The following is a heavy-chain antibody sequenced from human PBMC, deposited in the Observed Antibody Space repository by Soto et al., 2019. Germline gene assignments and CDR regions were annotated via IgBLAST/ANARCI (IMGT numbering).Heavy chain of an antibody. CDR1: GYTFTSYD. J-gene: IGHJ6*02. D-gene: IGHD2-2*01. CDR2: MNPNSGNT. Sequence: ASVKVSCKASGYTFTSYDINWVRQATGQGLEWMGWMNPNSGNTGYAQKFQGRVTMTRNTSISTAYMELSSLRSEDTAVYYCTRARAGVPAAMDYYYYYGMDVWGQGTTVTVSS. CDR3: TRARAGVPAAMDYYYYYGMDV. V-gene: IGHV1-8*01.